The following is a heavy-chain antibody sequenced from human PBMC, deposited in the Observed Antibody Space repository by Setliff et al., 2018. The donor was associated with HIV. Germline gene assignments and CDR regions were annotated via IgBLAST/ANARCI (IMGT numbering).Heavy chain of an antibody. J-gene: IGHJ1*01. CDR2: VYYSGST. CDR3: ARDISEGFFLERASEH. V-gene: IGHV4-59*11. Sequence: SETLSLTCTVSGGSMTTHFWSWIRQPPGKGLEWVGSVYYSGSTNYNPSLKSRVTISLDTSENQFSLNLNSVTAADTAVYYCARDISEGFFLERASEHWSQGTLVTVSS. D-gene: IGHD3-3*01. CDR1: GGSMTTHF.